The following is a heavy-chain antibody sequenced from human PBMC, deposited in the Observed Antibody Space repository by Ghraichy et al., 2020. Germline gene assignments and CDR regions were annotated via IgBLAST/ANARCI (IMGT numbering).Heavy chain of an antibody. CDR3: ATQRYSGYDLIY. V-gene: IGHV3-23*01. J-gene: IGHJ4*02. D-gene: IGHD5-12*01. CDR2: ISGSGGTT. Sequence: GGSLRLSCVASGITFRNYAMSWVRQAPGKGLEWVSTISGSGGTTYYADSVKGRFTISRDNSKNTLYLQVNSLGVDDTAVYYCATQRYSGYDLIYWGQGTLVTVSS. CDR1: GITFRNYA.